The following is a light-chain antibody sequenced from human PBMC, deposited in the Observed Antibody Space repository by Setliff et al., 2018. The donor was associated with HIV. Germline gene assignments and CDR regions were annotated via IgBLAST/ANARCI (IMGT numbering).Light chain of an antibody. CDR3: QVWDTSSDQGG. J-gene: IGLJ1*01. CDR2: FDS. Sequence: SYELPQPPSVSVAPGKTARITCGGNNIGSKSVHWYQQKPGQAPVLVIYFDSDRPSGIPERFSGSNSGNTDTLTISRVEAGDEADYYCQVWDTSSDQGGFGTGTKV. CDR1: NIGSKS. V-gene: IGLV3-21*04.